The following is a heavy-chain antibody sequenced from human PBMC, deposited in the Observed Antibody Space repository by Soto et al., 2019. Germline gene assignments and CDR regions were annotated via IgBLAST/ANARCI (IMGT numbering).Heavy chain of an antibody. V-gene: IGHV2-5*02. CDR2: IYWDDDK. CDR3: AHRAGLQGNWNGGYFDF. CDR1: GFSLTTSGVG. Sequence: QITLKESGPTRVKPTQTLTLTCTFSGFSLTTSGVGVGWIRQPPGKALERLALIYWDDDKRYNPSLKSRLTITKETSKNQLVLTMPNMDPVDTAAYYCAHRAGLQGNWNGGYFDFWGQGALVTVSS. D-gene: IGHD1-1*01. J-gene: IGHJ4*02.